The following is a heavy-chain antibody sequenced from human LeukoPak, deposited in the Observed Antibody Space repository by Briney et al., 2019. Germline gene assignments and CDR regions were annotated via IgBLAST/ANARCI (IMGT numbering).Heavy chain of an antibody. CDR1: GFTISSYA. D-gene: IGHD1-26*01. CDR3: ANLPAWEPLRRDYFDY. Sequence: GGSLRLSCAASGFTISSYAMSWVRHAPGEGLEWVLAISGSGGSTYYADSVKGRFTISRDNSKNTLYLQMNSLRADDTAVYYCANLPAWEPLRRDYFDYWGQGTLVTVSS. CDR2: ISGSGGST. V-gene: IGHV3-23*01. J-gene: IGHJ4*02.